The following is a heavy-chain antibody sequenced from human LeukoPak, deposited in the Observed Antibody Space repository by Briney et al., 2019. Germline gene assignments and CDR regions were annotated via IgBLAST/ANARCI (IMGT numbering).Heavy chain of an antibody. Sequence: GGSLRLSCAASGFTFSSYAMHWVRQAPGKGLEWAAVISYDGSNKYYADSVKGRFTISRDNSKNTLYLQMNSLRVEDTAVYYCAPEGDGYILFDYWGQGTLVTVSS. CDR3: APEGDGYILFDY. CDR2: ISYDGSNK. J-gene: IGHJ4*02. CDR1: GFTFSSYA. V-gene: IGHV3-30-3*01. D-gene: IGHD5-24*01.